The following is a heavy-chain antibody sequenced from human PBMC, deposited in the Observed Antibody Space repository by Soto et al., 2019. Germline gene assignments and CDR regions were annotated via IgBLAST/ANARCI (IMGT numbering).Heavy chain of an antibody. CDR2: ISYHGNNK. D-gene: IGHD2-2*01. CDR1: GFAFSSYG. J-gene: IGHJ6*02. CDR3: AKETYCSSTSCGYYYGMDV. V-gene: IGHV3-30*18. Sequence: QVQLVEYGGGVVQPGRSLRLSCAASGFAFSSYGMHWVRQAPGKGLEGVAVISYHGNNKYYADSVKGRFTSSRDNSKNTLYLQMNTLRAEDTAVYYCAKETYCSSTSCGYYYGMDVWGQGTTVTVSS.